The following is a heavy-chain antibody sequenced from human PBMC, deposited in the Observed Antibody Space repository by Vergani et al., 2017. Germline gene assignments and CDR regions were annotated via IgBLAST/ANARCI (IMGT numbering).Heavy chain of an antibody. J-gene: IGHJ4*02. CDR2: ISSSGSTI. V-gene: IGHV3-11*04. Sequence: QVQLVESGGGLVTPGGSLRLSCAASGFTFSYYYMSWIRQAPGKGLEGVSYISSSGSTIYYADSVKGRFTISRDNAKNSLYLQMNSLSAEDTAVYYCARDFYDSSGIDYWGQGTLVTVSS. CDR1: GFTFSYYY. CDR3: ARDFYDSSGIDY. D-gene: IGHD3-22*01.